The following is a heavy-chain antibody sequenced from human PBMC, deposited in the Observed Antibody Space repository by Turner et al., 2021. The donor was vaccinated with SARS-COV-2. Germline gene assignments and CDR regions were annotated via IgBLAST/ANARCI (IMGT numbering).Heavy chain of an antibody. Sequence: EVQLLESEGGLVQPGGSLRLSCAASGITSTSYSMSWVRQAPGKGLEWVSSISGGGVTTYYADSVKGRFTISRDSFNNMVYLQMNSLRADDMAVYYCAKGGWGAFDYWGQGILVIVSS. CDR3: AKGGWGAFDY. J-gene: IGHJ4*02. CDR2: ISGGGVTT. V-gene: IGHV3-23*01. CDR1: GITSTSYS. D-gene: IGHD3-16*01.